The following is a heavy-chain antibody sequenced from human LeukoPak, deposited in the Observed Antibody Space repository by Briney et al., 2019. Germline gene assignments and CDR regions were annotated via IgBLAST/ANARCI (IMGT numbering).Heavy chain of an antibody. D-gene: IGHD2-21*02. CDR3: ATGRMTYSAFDI. V-gene: IGHV1-24*01. CDR2: FDPEDGET. CDR1: GYTLTELS. J-gene: IGHJ3*02. Sequence: ASVKVSCKVSGYTLTELSMHWVRQAPGKGLEWMGGFDPEDGETIYAQKFQGRVTMTEDTSTDTAYMELSSLRSEDTAVYYCATGRMTYSAFDIWGQGTMVTVSS.